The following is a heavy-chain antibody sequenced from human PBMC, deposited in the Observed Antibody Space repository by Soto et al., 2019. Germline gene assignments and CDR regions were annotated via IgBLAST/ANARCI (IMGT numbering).Heavy chain of an antibody. J-gene: IGHJ4*02. D-gene: IGHD3-3*01. CDR2: ISYDGSYK. V-gene: IGHV3-30*03. CDR1: GFTFSSYG. CDR3: GRDLATIFGGAY. Sequence: PVGSLRLSCAASGFTFSSYGMHWVRQAPGKGLEWVALISYDGSYKYYADSFQGRFTISRDNSKNTLYLQMDSLYPGDTAVYYCGRDLATIFGGAYWGQGTLVTVSS.